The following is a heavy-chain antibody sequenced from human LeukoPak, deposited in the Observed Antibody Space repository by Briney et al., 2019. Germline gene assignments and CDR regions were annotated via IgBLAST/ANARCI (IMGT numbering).Heavy chain of an antibody. D-gene: IGHD3-22*01. CDR3: ARAEYYYDSSGFWFDP. CDR1: GYSISSGYY. CDR2: IYHSGST. J-gene: IGHJ5*02. V-gene: IGHV4-38-2*02. Sequence: SETLSLTCTVSGYSISSGYYWGWIRQPPGKGLGWIGSIYHSGSTYYNPSLKSRVTISVDTSKNQFSLKLSSVTAADTAVYYCARAEYYYDSSGFWFDPWGQGTLVTVSS.